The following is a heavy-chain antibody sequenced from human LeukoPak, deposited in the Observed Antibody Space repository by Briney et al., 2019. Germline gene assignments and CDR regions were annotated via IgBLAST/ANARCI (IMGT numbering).Heavy chain of an antibody. CDR3: VREIRENAVGLPATRNYYYGLDV. V-gene: IGHV3-9*01. CDR1: GFTFDEYA. Sequence: PGRSLRLSCAASGFTFDEYAMHWVRQVPGKGLAWVSGISWNSGTIDYADSVKGRFTISRENAKNSLYLQMNSLRAEDTAVYYCVREIRENAVGLPATRNYYYGLDVWGLGTTVTVS. D-gene: IGHD1-26*01. CDR2: ISWNSGTI. J-gene: IGHJ6*02.